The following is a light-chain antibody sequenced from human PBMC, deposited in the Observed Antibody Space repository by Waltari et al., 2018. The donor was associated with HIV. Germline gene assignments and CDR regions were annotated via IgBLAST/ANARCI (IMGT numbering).Light chain of an antibody. Sequence: QSVLTQSHSVSEAPRQRVTISCSGSTSTTGSTDVNWYQQLPGKAPKLLIYYDDLLPSGVSDRFSGSKSGTSASLAISGLQSEDEADYYCAAWDDSLNGYVFGTGTKVTVL. CDR3: AAWDDSLNGYV. J-gene: IGLJ1*01. CDR2: YDD. CDR1: TSTTGSTD. V-gene: IGLV1-36*01.